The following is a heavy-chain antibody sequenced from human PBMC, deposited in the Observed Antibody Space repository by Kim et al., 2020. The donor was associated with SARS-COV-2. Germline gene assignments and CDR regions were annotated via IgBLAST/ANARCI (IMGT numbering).Heavy chain of an antibody. CDR1: GFTFSSYS. Sequence: GGSLRLSCAASGFTFSSYSMNWVRQAPGKGLEWVSSISSSSSYIYYADSVKGRFTISRDNAKNSLYLQMNSLRAEDTAVYYCARDLRGRWLDEGRNDYWGQGTLVTVSS. J-gene: IGHJ4*02. CDR2: ISSSSSYI. D-gene: IGHD3-16*01. CDR3: ARDLRGRWLDEGRNDY. V-gene: IGHV3-21*01.